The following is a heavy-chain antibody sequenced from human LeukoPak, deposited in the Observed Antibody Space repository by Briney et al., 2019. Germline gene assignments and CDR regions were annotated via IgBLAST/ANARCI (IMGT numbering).Heavy chain of an antibody. CDR1: GYTFTGYY. D-gene: IGHD2-8*01. V-gene: IGHV1-2*04. J-gene: IGHJ6*02. Sequence: GASVKVSCKASGYTFTGYYMHWVRQAPGQGLEWMGWINPNSGGTNYAQKFQGWVTMTRDTSISTAYMELSRLRSDDTAVYYCARDGNRLDCTNGVCYGASYGMDVWGQGTTVTVSS. CDR3: ARDGNRLDCTNGVCYGASYGMDV. CDR2: INPNSGGT.